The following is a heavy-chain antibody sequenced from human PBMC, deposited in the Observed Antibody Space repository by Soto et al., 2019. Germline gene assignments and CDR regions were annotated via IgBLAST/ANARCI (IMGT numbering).Heavy chain of an antibody. V-gene: IGHV3-48*03. Sequence: EVQLVESGGRLVQPGGSLRLSCAASGFIFSHFGLTWVRQAPGKGLEWVSHINAPATSTLYANSVRGRFAISRDNARNSVYLQRSSLTGDDTAVYYCTRDPEGDLDFDYWGQGTLVTVSS. CDR3: TRDPEGDLDFDY. CDR2: INAPATST. CDR1: GFIFSHFG. D-gene: IGHD2-21*02. J-gene: IGHJ4*02.